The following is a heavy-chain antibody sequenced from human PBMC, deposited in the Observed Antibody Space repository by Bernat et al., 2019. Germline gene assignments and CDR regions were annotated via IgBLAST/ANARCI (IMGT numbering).Heavy chain of an antibody. D-gene: IGHD3-10*02. V-gene: IGHV3-33*01. CDR3: ARAQPSGALFRGFDS. CDR2: IFDDGSHR. Sequence: QVQLVESGGAVVQPGRSLRLPCAASGFSFKNHVMHWVRQAPGRGLEWVALIFDDGSHRLYADSLKDRFTISRDNSNNMLYLEMSSLRVDDTARYYCARAQPSGALFRGFDSWGQGTLVTVSS. CDR1: GFSFKNHV. J-gene: IGHJ5*01.